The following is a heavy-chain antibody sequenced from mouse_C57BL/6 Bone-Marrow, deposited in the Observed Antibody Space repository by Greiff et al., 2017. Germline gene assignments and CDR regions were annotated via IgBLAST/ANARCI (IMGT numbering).Heavy chain of an antibody. V-gene: IGHV1-63*01. D-gene: IGHD1-1*01. J-gene: IGHJ4*01. CDR2: IYPGGGYT. CDR3: ARVNYYGSSYAMDY. Sequence: QVHVKQSGAELVRPGTSVKMSCKASGYTFTNYWIGWAKQRPGHGLEWIGDIYPGGGYTNYNEKFKGKATLTADKSSSTAYMQFSSLTSEDSAIYCCARVNYYGSSYAMDYWGQGTAVTVSS. CDR1: GYTFTNYW.